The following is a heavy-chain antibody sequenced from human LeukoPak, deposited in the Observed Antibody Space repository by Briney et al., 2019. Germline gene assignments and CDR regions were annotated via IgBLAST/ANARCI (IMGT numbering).Heavy chain of an antibody. CDR2: IYRGGTT. CDR3: ARDLSISSGYSS. V-gene: IGHV3-53*01. D-gene: IGHD3-22*01. CDR1: GFAVSSNY. J-gene: IGHJ5*02. Sequence: AGGSLRLSCAASGFAVSSNYMSWVRQAPGKGPEWVSVIYRGGTTYYADSVKGRSTISRDNSKNTLYLQMNRLRAEDTAVYYCARDLSISSGYSSWGQGTLVTVSS.